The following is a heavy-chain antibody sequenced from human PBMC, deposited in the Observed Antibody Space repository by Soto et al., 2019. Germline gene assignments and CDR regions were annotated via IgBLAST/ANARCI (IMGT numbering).Heavy chain of an antibody. Sequence: SETLSLTCAVYGGSFSGYYWSWIRQPPGKGLEWIGYIYYSGSTYYNPSLKSRVTISVDTSKNQFSLKLSSVTAADTAVYYCAREFLGYCSGGSCRDYWGQGTLVTV. D-gene: IGHD2-15*01. V-gene: IGHV4-30-4*08. CDR2: IYYSGST. CDR3: AREFLGYCSGGSCRDY. J-gene: IGHJ4*02. CDR1: GGSFSGYY.